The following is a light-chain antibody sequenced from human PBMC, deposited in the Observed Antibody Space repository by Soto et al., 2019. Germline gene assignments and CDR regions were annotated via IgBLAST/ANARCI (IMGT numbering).Light chain of an antibody. J-gene: IGKJ3*01. CDR1: QGISSA. V-gene: IGKV1-13*02. Sequence: AIQLTQYPYSLSAYVGDRVTITCRASQGISSALAWYQQKPGKAPKLLIYDASSLESGVPSRFCGSGSWTDFTLNISSLQPEDFATYYCQKFNSYPFTFGPGTKVDIK. CDR3: QKFNSYPFT. CDR2: DAS.